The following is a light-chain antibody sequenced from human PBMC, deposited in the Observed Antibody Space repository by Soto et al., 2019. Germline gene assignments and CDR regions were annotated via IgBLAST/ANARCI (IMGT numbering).Light chain of an antibody. CDR1: SSDIGSYNL. V-gene: IGLV2-14*02. CDR2: EVS. Sequence: QSALTQPASVSGSPEQSITISCTGTSSDIGSYNLVSWYQQHPGKAPKVMIYEVSWRPSEISNRFSGSKSGNTASLTVSGLQAEDEADYYCSSYTASSTWVFGGGTKVTVL. CDR3: SSYTASSTWV. J-gene: IGLJ3*02.